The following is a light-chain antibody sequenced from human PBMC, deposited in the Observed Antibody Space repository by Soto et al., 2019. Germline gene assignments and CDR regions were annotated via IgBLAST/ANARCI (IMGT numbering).Light chain of an antibody. J-gene: IGLJ2*01. CDR1: SGHSSYA. V-gene: IGLV4-69*01. Sequence: VLTQSPSASASLGASVKLTCTLSSGHSSYAIAWHQQQPEKGPRYLMKLSSDGSHSKGDGIPDRFSGSSSGAERYLTICSLQSEDEADYYCQTWDTGARVVFGGGTKVTVL. CDR2: LSSDGSH. CDR3: QTWDTGARVV.